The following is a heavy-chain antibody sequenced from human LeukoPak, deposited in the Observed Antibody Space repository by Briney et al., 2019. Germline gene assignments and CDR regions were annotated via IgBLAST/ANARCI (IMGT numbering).Heavy chain of an antibody. D-gene: IGHD3-3*01. J-gene: IGHJ4*02. CDR2: ISWNSGSK. V-gene: IGHV3-9*01. Sequence: GRSLRLSCAASGFTFDDYAMHWGRQSPGKGLEWVSGISWNSGSKNYADSVEGRFTISRDDAKSSLYLQMNSLRAEDTALYYCARGRGYDFWRGPFDQWGQRTLVTVSS. CDR3: ARGRGYDFWRGPFDQ. CDR1: GFTFDDYA.